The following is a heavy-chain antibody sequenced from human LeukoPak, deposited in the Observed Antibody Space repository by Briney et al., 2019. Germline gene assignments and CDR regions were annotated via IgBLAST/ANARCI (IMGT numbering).Heavy chain of an antibody. CDR3: ARLEQLVLDY. J-gene: IGHJ4*02. CDR2: IHYSGST. V-gene: IGHV4-59*08. Sequence: SETLSLTCTVSGGSISSYSWSWIRQPPGKGLEWIGYIHYSGSTNYNPSLKRRVTISVDTSKNQLSLKLSSVTAADTAVYYCARLEQLVLDYWGQGTLVTVSS. CDR1: GGSISSYS. D-gene: IGHD6-6*01.